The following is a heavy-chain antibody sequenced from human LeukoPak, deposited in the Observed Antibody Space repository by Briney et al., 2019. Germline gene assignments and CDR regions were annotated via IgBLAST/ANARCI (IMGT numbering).Heavy chain of an antibody. Sequence: GGSLRLSCAASGFTFSSYSMKWVRQAPGKGLEWVAVISYDGSNKYYADSVKGRFTISRDNSKNTLYLQMNSLRAEDTAVYYCAKAFSMATTRWGFDYWGQGTLVTVSS. J-gene: IGHJ4*02. CDR1: GFTFSSYS. D-gene: IGHD5-24*01. V-gene: IGHV3-30*18. CDR2: ISYDGSNK. CDR3: AKAFSMATTRWGFDY.